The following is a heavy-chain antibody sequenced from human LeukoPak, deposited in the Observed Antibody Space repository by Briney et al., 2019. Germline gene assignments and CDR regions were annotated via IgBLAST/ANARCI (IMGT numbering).Heavy chain of an antibody. V-gene: IGHV1-69*06. Sequence: GASVKVSCKASGGTFSSYAISWVRQAPGQGLEWMGGIIPIFGTANYAQKFQGRVKITADKSTSTAYMELSSLRSEDTAVYYCARAPKMVLMGHYYYYYMDVWGKGTTVTVSS. CDR2: IIPIFGTA. D-gene: IGHD2-8*01. CDR3: ARAPKMVLMGHYYYYYMDV. J-gene: IGHJ6*03. CDR1: GGTFSSYA.